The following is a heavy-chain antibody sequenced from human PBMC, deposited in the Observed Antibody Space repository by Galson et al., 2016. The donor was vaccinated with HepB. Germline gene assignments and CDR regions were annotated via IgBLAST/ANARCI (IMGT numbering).Heavy chain of an antibody. CDR3: AREPFGELFDLGDAFDM. CDR2: INSDGSSI. Sequence: LRLSCAASGLTFSSYWMHRVRQAPGKGLVWVSRINSDGSSIRYADSVKGRFTISRDNAKNTLYLQMNSLRAEDTAVYYCAREPFGELFDLGDAFDMWGQGTMVTVSS. J-gene: IGHJ3*02. D-gene: IGHD3-10*01. V-gene: IGHV3-74*01. CDR1: GLTFSSYW.